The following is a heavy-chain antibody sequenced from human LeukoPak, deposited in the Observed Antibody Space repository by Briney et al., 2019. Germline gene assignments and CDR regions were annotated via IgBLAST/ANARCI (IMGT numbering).Heavy chain of an antibody. J-gene: IGHJ3*02. D-gene: IGHD3-22*01. CDR1: GFTFDDYA. V-gene: IGHV3-9*01. Sequence: GGSLRLSCAASGFTFDDYAMHWVRQAPGKGLEWVSGISWNSGSIGYADSVKGRFTISRDNAKNSLYLQMNSLRAEDTALYYCAKGYSSGYYYGAFDIWGQGTIVTVSS. CDR2: ISWNSGSI. CDR3: AKGYSSGYYYGAFDI.